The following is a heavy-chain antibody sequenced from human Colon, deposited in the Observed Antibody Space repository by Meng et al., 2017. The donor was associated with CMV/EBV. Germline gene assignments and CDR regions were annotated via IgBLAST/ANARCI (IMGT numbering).Heavy chain of an antibody. CDR1: GFPFSLFI. CDR2: IGPSGEFT. V-gene: IGHV3-21*04. CDR3: ARDFKVGRP. J-gene: IGHJ5*02. D-gene: IGHD1-26*01. Sequence: GSLRLSCAASGFPFSLFIMNWVRQAPGKGLEWVASIGPSGEFTYYGDSVKGRFTVSRDNTKNLLYLEMNSLTADDTAVYFCARDFKVGRPWGQGTLVTVSS.